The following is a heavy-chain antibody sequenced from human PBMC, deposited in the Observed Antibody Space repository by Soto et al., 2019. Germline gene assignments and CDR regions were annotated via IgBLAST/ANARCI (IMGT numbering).Heavy chain of an antibody. CDR3: ARMATFGSLNWFDP. Sequence: QVKLVQSGAEVREPGASVKVSCKASGYSFTNNDVSWVRQATGPGLEWMGWMNPGSGDTGYAQKFQGRVTMTRDISIATAYMELSSLRSDDTAIYYCARMATFGSLNWFDPWGKGTLVTVSS. D-gene: IGHD3-16*01. J-gene: IGHJ5*02. CDR1: GYSFTNND. CDR2: MNPGSGDT. V-gene: IGHV1-8*01.